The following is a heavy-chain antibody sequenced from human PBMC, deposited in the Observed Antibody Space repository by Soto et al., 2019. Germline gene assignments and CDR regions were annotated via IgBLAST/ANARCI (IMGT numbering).Heavy chain of an antibody. CDR3: AKPYYYGSGGRLDY. CDR2: ISYDGSNK. D-gene: IGHD3-10*01. V-gene: IGHV3-30*18. J-gene: IGHJ4*02. Sequence: PGGSLRLSCAASGFTFSSYGMHWVRQAPGKGLEWVAVISYDGSNKYYADSVKGRFTISRDNSKNTLYLQMNSLRAEDTAVYYCAKPYYYGSGGRLDYWGQGTLVTVSS. CDR1: GFTFSSYG.